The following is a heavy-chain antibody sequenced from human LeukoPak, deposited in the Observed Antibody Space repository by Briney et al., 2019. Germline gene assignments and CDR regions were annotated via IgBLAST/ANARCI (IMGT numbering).Heavy chain of an antibody. V-gene: IGHV4-31*03. CDR2: IYYSGST. D-gene: IGHD6-13*01. CDR3: ARVAYSSSWYWFDP. Sequence: PSETLSLTCTVSVGSLSSGGYHCSWIRQHPGKGLEWIGYIYYSGSTYYNPSLKSRVTISVDTSKNQFSLKLSSVTAADTDVYYFARVAYSSSWYWFDPWGQGTLVTVSS. CDR1: VGSLSSGGYH. J-gene: IGHJ5*02.